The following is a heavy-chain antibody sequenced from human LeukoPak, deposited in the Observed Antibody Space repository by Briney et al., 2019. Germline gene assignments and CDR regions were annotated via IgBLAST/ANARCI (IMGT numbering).Heavy chain of an antibody. D-gene: IGHD4-17*01. CDR2: INPNSGGT. CDR3: ARLRTYANWFDP. Sequence: ASVKVSCKASGYTFTGYYMHWVRQAPGQGLEWMGWINPNSGGTNYAQKFQGRVTMTRDTSISTAYMELSRLRSDDTAVYYCARLRTYANWFDPWGQGTLDTVSS. CDR1: GYTFTGYY. V-gene: IGHV1-2*02. J-gene: IGHJ5*02.